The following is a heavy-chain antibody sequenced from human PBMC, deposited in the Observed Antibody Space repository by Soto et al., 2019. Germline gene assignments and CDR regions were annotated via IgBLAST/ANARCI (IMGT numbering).Heavy chain of an antibody. CDR2: ISCSTSYI. Sequence: PGGSLRLSCAASGFTFSSYSMYWVRQAPGKGLEWVSSISCSTSYIYYADSVKGRFTISRDNAKNSLYLQMNSLRAEDTAVYYCARVVDYCDPYYYYGMDVWGQGTTVTVSS. J-gene: IGHJ6*02. CDR3: ARVVDYCDPYYYYGMDV. CDR1: GFTFSSYS. V-gene: IGHV3-21*01. D-gene: IGHD3-22*01.